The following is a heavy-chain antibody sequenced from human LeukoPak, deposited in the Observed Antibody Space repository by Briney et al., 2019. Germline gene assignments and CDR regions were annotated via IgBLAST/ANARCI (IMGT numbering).Heavy chain of an antibody. CDR3: AKDRAQRYFDL. J-gene: IGHJ2*01. CDR1: GFTFSHYA. D-gene: IGHD3-10*01. V-gene: IGHV3-23*01. CDR2: ISDSGGST. Sequence: GGSLRLSCAASGFTFSHYAMTWVRQAPGKGLEXVSAISDSGGSTLYADSVKGRFTISRDNSKNTLYLQMNSLRAEDTAVYYCAKDRAQRYFDLWGRGTLVTVSS.